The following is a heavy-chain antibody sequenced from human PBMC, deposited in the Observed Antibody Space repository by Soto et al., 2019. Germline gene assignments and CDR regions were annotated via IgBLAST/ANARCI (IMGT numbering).Heavy chain of an antibody. CDR1: GGSFSGYY. V-gene: IGHV4-34*01. CDR2: INHSGST. Sequence: QVQLQQWGAGLLKPSETLSLTCAVYGGSFSGYYWSWIRQPPVKGLEWIGEINHSGSTNYNPSLKSRVTISVDTSKNQFSLKLSSVTAADPAVYYCASLSIPPGGDYWGQGTLVTVSS. J-gene: IGHJ4*02. CDR3: ASLSIPPGGDY. D-gene: IGHD3-3*02.